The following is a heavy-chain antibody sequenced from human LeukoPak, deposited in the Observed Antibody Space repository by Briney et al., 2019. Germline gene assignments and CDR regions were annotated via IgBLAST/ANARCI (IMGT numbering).Heavy chain of an antibody. CDR1: GYSFTIYW. Sequence: GESLKIFCKGSGYSFTIYWIGWVRQMPGKGLEWMGIIYPGDSDTRYSPSFQGQVTISADKSISTAYLQWSSLKASDTAMYYCARHVLAGSRWYTSPFDYWGQGTLVPVSS. CDR3: ARHVLAGSRWYTSPFDY. J-gene: IGHJ4*02. CDR2: IYPGDSDT. D-gene: IGHD6-19*01. V-gene: IGHV5-51*01.